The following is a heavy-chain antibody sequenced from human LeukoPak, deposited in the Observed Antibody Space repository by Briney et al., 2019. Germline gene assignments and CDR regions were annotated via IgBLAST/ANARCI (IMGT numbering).Heavy chain of an antibody. CDR2: IYPGDPDT. CDR3: ARGHYYDSSGYYPYYFDY. J-gene: IGHJ4*02. D-gene: IGHD3-22*01. V-gene: IGHV5-51*01. CDR1: GYSFTSYW. Sequence: GESLKISCKGSGYSFTSYWIGWVRQMPGKGLEWMGIIYPGDPDTRYSPSFQGQVTISADKSISTAYLQWSSLKASDTAMYYCARGHYYDSSGYYPYYFDYWGQGTLVTVSS.